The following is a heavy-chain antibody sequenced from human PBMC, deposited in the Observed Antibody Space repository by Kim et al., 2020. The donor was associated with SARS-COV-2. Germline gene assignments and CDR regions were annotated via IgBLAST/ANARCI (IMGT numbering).Heavy chain of an antibody. J-gene: IGHJ6*02. D-gene: IGHD5-12*01. V-gene: IGHV1-69*02. CDR3: ARVDPGYSGYDFWDYGMDV. Sequence: SVKVSCKASGGTFSSYTINWVRQAPGQGLEWMGRIIPILGIANYAQKFQGRVTITSDKSTSTAYMELSSLRSEDTAVYYCARVDPGYSGYDFWDYGMDVWGQGTTVTVSS. CDR1: GGTFSSYT. CDR2: IIPILGIA.